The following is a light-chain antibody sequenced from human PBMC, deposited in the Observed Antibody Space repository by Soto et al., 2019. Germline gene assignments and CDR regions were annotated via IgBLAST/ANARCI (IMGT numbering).Light chain of an antibody. CDR2: LEGDGSY. Sequence: QPVLTQSSSASASLGSSVKLTCTLSSGHSSFIIAWHQQQPGKAPRFLMKLEGDGSYDRGSGVPDRFSGSSSGADRYLTISNLQFEDEADYYCETWDDNTWVFGGGTKLTVL. CDR1: SGHSSFI. CDR3: ETWDDNTWV. J-gene: IGLJ3*02. V-gene: IGLV4-60*02.